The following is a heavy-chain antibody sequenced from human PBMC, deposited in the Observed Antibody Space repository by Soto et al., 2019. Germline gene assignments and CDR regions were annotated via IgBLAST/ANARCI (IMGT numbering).Heavy chain of an antibody. V-gene: IGHV1-69*01. CDR2: IIPIFGTA. CDR3: ARGDPSRHGYYYGMDV. J-gene: IGHJ6*02. CDR1: GGTFSSYA. Sequence: SVMFSFTASGGTFSSYAISWVRQTPGQGLEWMGGIIPIFGTANYAQKFQGRVTITAYESTSTAYMELSSLRSEDTAVYYCARGDPSRHGYYYGMDVWGQGTTVTVSS.